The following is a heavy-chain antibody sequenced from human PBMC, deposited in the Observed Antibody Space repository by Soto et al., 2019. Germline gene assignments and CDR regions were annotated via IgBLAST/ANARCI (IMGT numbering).Heavy chain of an antibody. D-gene: IGHD3-10*01. CDR1: GFTFAKYW. Sequence: VSLRLSCVVSGFTFAKYWMHWVRQAPGKGLVWAARIETDGTTQTYADSVEGRFTISRDNAKNTLYLHMNSLRAEDTAVYYCGRQAALWEKVDFRGHGTPVTVSS. CDR2: IETDGTTQ. V-gene: IGHV3-74*01. J-gene: IGHJ1*01. CDR3: GRQAALWEKVDF.